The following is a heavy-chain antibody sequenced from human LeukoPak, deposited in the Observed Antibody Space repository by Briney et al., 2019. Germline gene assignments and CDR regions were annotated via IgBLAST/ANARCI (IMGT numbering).Heavy chain of an antibody. CDR3: ARESGAFSPFGF. CDR1: GGCILTTNW. J-gene: IGHJ4*02. CDR2: VHLSGTS. Sequence: SETLSLTCAVSGGCILTTNWWSLVRQPPGKGLEWIGEVHLSGTSNYNPSLKSRVSMSIDKSKNQLSLKLTSVTAADTAMYYCARESGAFSPFGFWGQGTLVTVSS. V-gene: IGHV4-4*02. D-gene: IGHD1-26*01.